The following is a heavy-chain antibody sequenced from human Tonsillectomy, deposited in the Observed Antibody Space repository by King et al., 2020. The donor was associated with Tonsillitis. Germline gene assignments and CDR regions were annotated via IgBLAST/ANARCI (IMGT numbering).Heavy chain of an antibody. CDR2: ISWNSGSI. J-gene: IGHJ3*02. CDR1: GFLFDDYA. D-gene: IGHD6-19*01. CDR3: VAPRSSSGWDGIGLLGDAFDM. Sequence: EVQLVESGGGLVQPGGSLRLSCAASGFLFDDYAMHWVRQVPGKGLEWVSGISWNSGSIAYGDSVKGRFTISRDNAKNFLYLQMKSLRAEDTALYYCVAPRSSSGWDGIGLLGDAFDMWGQGTMVTVSS. V-gene: IGHV3-9*01.